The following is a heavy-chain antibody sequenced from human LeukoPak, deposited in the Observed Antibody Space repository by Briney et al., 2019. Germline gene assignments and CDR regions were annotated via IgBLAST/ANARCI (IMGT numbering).Heavy chain of an antibody. D-gene: IGHD3-22*01. Sequence: TLSLTCTVSGGSISSGSYYWSWIRQPAGKGLEWIGRIYTSGSTNYNPSLKSRVTISVDTSKNQFSLKLSSVTAADTAVYYCARGDYYDTPPGYWGQGTLVTVSS. CDR2: IYTSGST. CDR1: GGSISSGSYY. CDR3: ARGDYYDTPPGY. J-gene: IGHJ4*02. V-gene: IGHV4-61*02.